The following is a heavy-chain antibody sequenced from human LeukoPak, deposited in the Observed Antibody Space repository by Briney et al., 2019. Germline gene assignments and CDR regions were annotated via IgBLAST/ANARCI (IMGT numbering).Heavy chain of an antibody. CDR1: GFTFSTYD. V-gene: IGHV3-23*01. CDR3: AKGGYFSYDM. D-gene: IGHD5-18*01. J-gene: IGHJ3*02. CDR2: ISGTHAGRQGTT. Sequence: GGSLRLSCAASGFTFSTYDMRWVRQTPGKGLEWVSAISGTHAGRQGTTYYADSVKGRFTISRDDSKNTLYLQMHGLRAEDTAIYFCAKGGYFSYDMWGQGTKVTVSP.